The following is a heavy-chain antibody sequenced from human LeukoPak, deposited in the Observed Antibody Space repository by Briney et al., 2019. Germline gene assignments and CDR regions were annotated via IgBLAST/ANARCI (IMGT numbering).Heavy chain of an antibody. CDR3: AKDRESITMIVVVTLDY. D-gene: IGHD3-22*01. Sequence: GGSLRLSCAASGFTFSSYAMSWVRQAPGKGLEWVSAISGSGGSTYYADSVKGRFTNSRDNSKNTLYLQMNSLRAEDTAVYYCAKDRESITMIVVVTLDYWGQGTLVTVSS. CDR1: GFTFSSYA. V-gene: IGHV3-23*01. J-gene: IGHJ4*02. CDR2: ISGSGGST.